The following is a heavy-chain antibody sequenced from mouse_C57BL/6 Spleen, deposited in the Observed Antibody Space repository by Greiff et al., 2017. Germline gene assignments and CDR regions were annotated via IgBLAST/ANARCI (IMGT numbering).Heavy chain of an antibody. Sequence: ESGPGLVKPSQSLYLTCSVTGYSITSGYYWNWIRQFPENKLELMGYISYDGSNNYKPSLKNRNSITRDTSKNQFFLKLNSVTTEDTATYDCARDDYGSSYWYFDVWGTGTTVTDSS. CDR3: ARDDYGSSYWYFDV. V-gene: IGHV3-6*01. CDR1: GYSITSGYY. CDR2: ISYDGSN. J-gene: IGHJ1*03. D-gene: IGHD1-1*01.